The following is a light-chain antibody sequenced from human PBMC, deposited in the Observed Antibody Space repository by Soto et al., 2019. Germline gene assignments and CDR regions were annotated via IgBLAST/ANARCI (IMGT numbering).Light chain of an antibody. CDR2: KAS. CDR1: QTISSW. Sequence: DIQMTQSPSTLSGSVGERVTITCRASQTISSWLAWYQQKPGKAPKLLIYKASTLKSGVPSRFSGSGSGTEFTLTISSLQPDDSATYYCQHYNSYSEAFXQGTKVDIK. CDR3: QHYNSYSEA. J-gene: IGKJ1*01. V-gene: IGKV1-5*03.